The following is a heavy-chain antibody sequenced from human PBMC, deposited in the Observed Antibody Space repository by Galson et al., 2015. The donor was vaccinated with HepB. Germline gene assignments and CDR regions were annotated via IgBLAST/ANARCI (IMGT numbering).Heavy chain of an antibody. CDR3: AKARGTSSNYDVWSGLYYAMDV. V-gene: IGHV3-9*01. Sequence: SLRLSCAASGFTFHDYAMHWVRQAPGKGLEWVSSISWNSASIGYVDSVKGRFTISRDNAKSSLDLQMNSLRSEDTAVYYCAKARGTSSNYDVWSGLYYAMDVWGQGTTVIVAS. CDR2: ISWNSASI. J-gene: IGHJ6*02. D-gene: IGHD3-3*01. CDR1: GFTFHDYA.